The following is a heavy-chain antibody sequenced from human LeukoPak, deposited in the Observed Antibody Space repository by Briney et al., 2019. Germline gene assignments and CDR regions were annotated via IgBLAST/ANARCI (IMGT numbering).Heavy chain of an antibody. Sequence: SETLSLTCAVYGGSFSGYYWSWIRQPPGKGLEWIGEINHSGSTNYNPSLKSRVTISVDTSKNQFSLKLSSVTAADTAVYYCARGVSMFRYYYYYYMDVWGKGTTVTVSS. J-gene: IGHJ6*03. V-gene: IGHV4-34*01. CDR2: INHSGST. CDR1: GGSFSGYY. D-gene: IGHD3-10*02. CDR3: ARGVSMFRYYYYYYMDV.